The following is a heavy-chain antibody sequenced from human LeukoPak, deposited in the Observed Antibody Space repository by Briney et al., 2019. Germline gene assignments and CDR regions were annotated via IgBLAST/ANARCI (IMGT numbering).Heavy chain of an antibody. CDR1: GGSVSTYY. V-gene: IGHV4-59*02. CDR3: ARACSGWSFDY. D-gene: IGHD6-19*01. Sequence: SETLSLTCTVSGGSVSTYYWSWTRQPPGKELEWIGYVSHSGNTNCNPSLKSRLTMSLDTSKNHFSLRLSSVNAADTSVYYCARACSGWSFDYWGRGSLVTVSS. CDR2: VSHSGNT. J-gene: IGHJ4*02.